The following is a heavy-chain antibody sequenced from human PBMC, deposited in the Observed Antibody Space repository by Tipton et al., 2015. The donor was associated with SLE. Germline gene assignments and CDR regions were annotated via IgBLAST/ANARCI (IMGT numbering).Heavy chain of an antibody. J-gene: IGHJ3*02. CDR3: ARVDRTHDAFDI. V-gene: IGHV1-46*01. CDR1: GYTFTSYY. D-gene: IGHD3/OR15-3a*01. CDR2: INPRGGST. Sequence: QVQLVQSGAEVKKPGASVKVSCKASGYTFTSYYMHWVRQAPGQGLEWMGIINPRGGSTSYAQKFQGRVTMTRDTSTSTVYMELSSLRSEDTAVYYCARVDRTHDAFDIWGQGTMVTVSS.